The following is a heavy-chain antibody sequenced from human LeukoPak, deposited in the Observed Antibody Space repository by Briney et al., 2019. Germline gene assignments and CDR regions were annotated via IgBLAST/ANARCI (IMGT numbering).Heavy chain of an antibody. CDR3: AKMSYSPFDY. D-gene: IGHD4-11*01. Sequence: GGSLRLSCAASGFTFSSYGMSWVRQAPGKGLEWVSAISGSGGSTYYADSVKGRFTISRDNSKNTLYPQMNSLRAEDTAVYYCAKMSYSPFDYWGQGTLVTVSS. CDR2: ISGSGGST. CDR1: GFTFSSYG. V-gene: IGHV3-23*01. J-gene: IGHJ4*02.